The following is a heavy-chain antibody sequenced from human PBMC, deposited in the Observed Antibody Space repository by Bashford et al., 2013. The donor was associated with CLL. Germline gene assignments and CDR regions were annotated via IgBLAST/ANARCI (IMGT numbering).Heavy chain of an antibody. CDR3: AVATAYLTSGALLFDH. CDR1: GFSLSTSGLA. CDR2: IYWDDDK. J-gene: IGHJ4*02. V-gene: IGHV2-5*02. D-gene: IGHD1-1*01. Sequence: GPTLVKPTQTLTLTCTFSGFSLSTSGLAVGWIRQTPLKALEWLAVIYWDDDKRYTPSLKDRVTITKDTSKKQVVLTMANMDPVDAATYYCAVATAYLTSGALLFDHWGQGALVTVSS.